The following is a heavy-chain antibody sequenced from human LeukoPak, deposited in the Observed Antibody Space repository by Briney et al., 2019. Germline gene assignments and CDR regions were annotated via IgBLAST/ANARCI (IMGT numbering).Heavy chain of an antibody. CDR2: IQEDGKKE. D-gene: IGHD2-21*02. CDR3: AKDIVGGGDDY. V-gene: IGHV3-7*01. CDR1: GFTFTKFW. Sequence: GGSLRLSCEASGFTFTKFWMSWVRQAPGKGLECVANIQEDGKKENYVDSVRGRFTISRDNAKNSIYLQMNSLRVEDTAVYYCAKDIVGGGDDYWGQGALVIVSS. J-gene: IGHJ4*02.